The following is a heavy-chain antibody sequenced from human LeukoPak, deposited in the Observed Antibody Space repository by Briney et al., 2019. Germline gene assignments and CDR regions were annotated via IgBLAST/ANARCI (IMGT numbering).Heavy chain of an antibody. CDR1: GFTFSRFD. D-gene: IGHD3-22*01. V-gene: IGHV3-23*01. CDR2: ISGSGDST. Sequence: GGSLRLSCAASGFTFSRFDMSWVRQAPGKGLEWVSGISGSGDSTYYADSVKGRFTISRDNSKNTLFLQMNGLRAEDTAVYYCATYRRGYHDSSESYYFDYWGQGTLVTVSS. J-gene: IGHJ4*02. CDR3: ATYRRGYHDSSESYYFDY.